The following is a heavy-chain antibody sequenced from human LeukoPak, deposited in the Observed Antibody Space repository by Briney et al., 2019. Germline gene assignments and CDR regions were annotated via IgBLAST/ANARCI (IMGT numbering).Heavy chain of an antibody. CDR3: ARDQGEILLEFRYYYYGMDV. D-gene: IGHD3-3*01. V-gene: IGHV4-4*07. Sequence: PSETLSLTCTASGGSISSYYWSWIRQPPGKGLEWIGRIYTSGSTNYNPSLKSRVTMSVDTSKNQFSLKLSSVTAADTAVYYCARDQGEILLEFRYYYYGMDVWGQGTTVTVSS. CDR1: GGSISSYY. CDR2: IYTSGST. J-gene: IGHJ6*02.